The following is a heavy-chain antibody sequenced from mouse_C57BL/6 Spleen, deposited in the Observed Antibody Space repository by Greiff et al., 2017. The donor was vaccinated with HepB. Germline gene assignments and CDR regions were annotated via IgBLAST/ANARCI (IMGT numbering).Heavy chain of an antibody. CDR3: AREDDGYSFDY. J-gene: IGHJ2*01. V-gene: IGHV1-81*01. CDR1: GYTFTSYG. D-gene: IGHD2-3*01. CDR2: IYPRSGNT. Sequence: QVHVKQSGAELARPGASVKLSCKASGYTFTSYGISWVKQRTGQGLEWIGEIYPRSGNTYYNEKFKGKVTLTSDKSSSTAYMELRSLTSEDSAVYFCAREDDGYSFDYWGQGTTLTVSS.